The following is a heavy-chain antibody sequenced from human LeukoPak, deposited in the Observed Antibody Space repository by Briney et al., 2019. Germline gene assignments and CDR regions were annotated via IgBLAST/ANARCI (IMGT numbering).Heavy chain of an antibody. V-gene: IGHV3-21*01. D-gene: IGHD3-3*01. CDR1: GFTFSSYS. CDR3: ASANPILLDYYYYYYMDV. Sequence: GGSLRLSHAASGFTFSSYSMNWVRQAPGKGLEWVSFISTSSSYIHYADSVKGRFTISRDNSKNSLYLQMNSLRAEDTAVYYCASANPILLDYYYYYYMDVWGKGTTVTVSS. J-gene: IGHJ6*03. CDR2: ISTSSSYI.